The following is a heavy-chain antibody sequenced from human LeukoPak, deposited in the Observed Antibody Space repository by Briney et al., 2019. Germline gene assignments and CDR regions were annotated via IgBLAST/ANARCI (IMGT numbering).Heavy chain of an antibody. D-gene: IGHD1-1*01. CDR3: ARKTGTEDYFDY. CDR1: GGSISSGSYY. J-gene: IGHJ4*02. CDR2: IYTIGNT. V-gene: IGHV4-61*02. Sequence: SETLSLTCTVSGGSISSGSYYWSWIRQPAGKGLEWIGRIYTIGNTNYNPSLKSRVTISVDTSKNQFSLKLSSVTAADTAVYYCARKTGTEDYFDYWGQGTLVTVSS.